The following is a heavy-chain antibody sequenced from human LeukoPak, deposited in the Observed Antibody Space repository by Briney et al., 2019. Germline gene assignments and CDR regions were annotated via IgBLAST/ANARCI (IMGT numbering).Heavy chain of an antibody. Sequence: GGSLRLSCAASGFTVSSNYMSWVRQAPGRGLEWVSVIYSGGATYYTDSVKGRFTISRDSSKNTLYLQMNSLRAEDTAVYYCASKDPYDSRAYLLDYWGQGTLVTVSS. CDR2: IYSGGAT. D-gene: IGHD3-22*01. J-gene: IGHJ4*02. CDR3: ASKDPYDSRAYLLDY. CDR1: GFTVSSNY. V-gene: IGHV3-66*01.